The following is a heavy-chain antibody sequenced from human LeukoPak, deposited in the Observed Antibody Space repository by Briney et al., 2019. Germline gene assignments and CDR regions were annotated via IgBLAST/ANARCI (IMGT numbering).Heavy chain of an antibody. CDR2: FDPEDGET. V-gene: IGHV1-24*01. CDR3: ATGRIAAAGTLLDY. J-gene: IGHJ4*02. D-gene: IGHD6-13*01. CDR1: GYTLTELS. Sequence: ASVKVSCKVSGYTLTELSMHGVRQAPGKGLEWMGGFDPEDGETIYAQKFQGRVTMTEDTSTDTAYMELSSLRSEDTAVYYCATGRIAAAGTLLDYWGQGTLVTVSS.